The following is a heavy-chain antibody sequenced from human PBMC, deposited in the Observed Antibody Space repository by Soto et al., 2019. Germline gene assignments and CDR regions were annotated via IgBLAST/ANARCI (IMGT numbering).Heavy chain of an antibody. J-gene: IGHJ6*02. CDR1: GGSISSYY. Sequence: SETLSLTCTVSGGSISSYYWSWIRQPPGKGLEWIGYIYYSGSTNYNPSLKSRVTISVDTSKNQFSLKLSSVTAADTAVYYCARGGQGSSWYYYGMDVWGQGTTVTVSS. V-gene: IGHV4-59*01. CDR3: ARGGQGSSWYYYGMDV. D-gene: IGHD6-13*01. CDR2: IYYSGST.